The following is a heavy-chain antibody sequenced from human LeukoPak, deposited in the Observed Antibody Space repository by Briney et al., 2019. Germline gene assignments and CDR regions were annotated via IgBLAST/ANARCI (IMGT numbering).Heavy chain of an antibody. D-gene: IGHD3-16*02. V-gene: IGHV3-7*04. CDR2: IKQDGSEK. J-gene: IGHJ4*02. CDR1: GFTFDTYW. CDR3: ARGDTQSKYRQFDS. Sequence: GGSLRLSCAASGFTFDTYWMSWVRQAPGKGLEWVANIKQDGSEKDYVDSVKGRFTISRDNAKNSLYLQMNSLRAEDSGVYYCARGDTQSKYRQFDSWGQGSLVIVSS.